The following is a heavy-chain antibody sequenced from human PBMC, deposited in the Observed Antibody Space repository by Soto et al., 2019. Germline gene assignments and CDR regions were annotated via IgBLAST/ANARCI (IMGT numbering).Heavy chain of an antibody. Sequence: SETLSLTCAVYGLSFTGYSWRWIAPPPRKGLEWIGEINHSGSTNYNPSLKSRVTISVDTSKNQFSLKLSSVTAADTAVYYCARGERSGYYTELYLPYDYGMDVWGQGTTVT. CDR2: INHSGST. D-gene: IGHD3-3*01. V-gene: IGHV4-34*01. J-gene: IGHJ6*02. CDR1: GLSFTGYS. CDR3: ARGERSGYYTELYLPYDYGMDV.